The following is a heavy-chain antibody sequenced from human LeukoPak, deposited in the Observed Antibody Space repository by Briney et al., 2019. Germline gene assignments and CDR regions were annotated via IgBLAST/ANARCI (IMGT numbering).Heavy chain of an antibody. CDR3: ARDSSSWYYEGLYYYYYMDV. D-gene: IGHD6-13*01. CDR2: IIPIFGTA. V-gene: IGHV1-69*06. CDR1: GGTFSSYA. J-gene: IGHJ6*03. Sequence: ASVKVSCKASGGTFSSYAISWVRQAPGQGLEWMGGIIPIFGTAYYAQKFQGRVTITADKSTSTAYMELSSLRSEDTAVYYCARDSSSWYYEGLYYYYYMDVWGKGTTVTVSS.